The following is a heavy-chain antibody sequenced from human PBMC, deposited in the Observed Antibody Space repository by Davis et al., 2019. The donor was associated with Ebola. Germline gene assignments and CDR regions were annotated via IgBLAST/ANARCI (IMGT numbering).Heavy chain of an antibody. CDR3: ARVAGYSYGYPLDI. J-gene: IGHJ3*02. D-gene: IGHD5-18*01. V-gene: IGHV4-59*01. CDR2: IYYSGST. Sequence: SETLSLTCTVSGGSISNYYWSWIRQPPGKGLEWIGYIYYSGSTNYNPSLKSRVTISVDTSKNQFSLKLSSVTAADTAVYYCARVAGYSYGYPLDIWGQGTMVTVSS. CDR1: GGSISNYY.